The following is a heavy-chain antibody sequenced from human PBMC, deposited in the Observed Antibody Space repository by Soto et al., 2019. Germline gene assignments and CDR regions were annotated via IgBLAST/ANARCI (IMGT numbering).Heavy chain of an antibody. CDR2: IYYSGST. D-gene: IGHD6-19*01. Sequence: SETLSLTCTVSGGSISSYYWSWIRQPPGKGLEWIGYIYYSGSTNYNPSLKSRVTISVDTSKNQFSLKLSSVTAADTAVYYCARSHLSYSSGWENYYYYYMDVWGKGNTVTVSS. J-gene: IGHJ6*03. CDR1: GGSISSYY. CDR3: ARSHLSYSSGWENYYYYYMDV. V-gene: IGHV4-59*08.